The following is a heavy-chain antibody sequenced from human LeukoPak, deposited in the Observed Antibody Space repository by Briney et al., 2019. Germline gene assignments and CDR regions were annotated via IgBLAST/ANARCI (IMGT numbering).Heavy chain of an antibody. V-gene: IGHV4-34*01. CDR3: ARGHHFEWFGELLHTHFDY. J-gene: IGHJ4*02. D-gene: IGHD3-10*01. Sequence: SETLSLTCAVYGGSFSGYYWSWIRQPPGKGLEWIGEINHSGSTNYNPSLKSRVTISVDTSKNQFSLKLSSVTAADTAVYYCARGHHFEWFGELLHTHFDYWGLGTLVTVSS. CDR1: GGSFSGYY. CDR2: INHSGST.